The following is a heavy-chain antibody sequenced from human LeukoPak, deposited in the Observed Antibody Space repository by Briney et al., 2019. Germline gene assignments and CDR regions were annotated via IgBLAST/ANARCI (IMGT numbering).Heavy chain of an antibody. CDR3: ARQGGGKDTFYI. Sequence: HGESLKISCKASGYSFTSHWIGWVRQLPGKGLEWMGVIYPGNSDTIYSPSFQDQVTISADKSITTAYLQWNSLTASDTAIFYCARQGGGKDTFYIWGQGTMVTVSS. J-gene: IGHJ3*02. V-gene: IGHV5-51*01. D-gene: IGHD3-16*01. CDR1: GYSFTSHW. CDR2: IYPGNSDT.